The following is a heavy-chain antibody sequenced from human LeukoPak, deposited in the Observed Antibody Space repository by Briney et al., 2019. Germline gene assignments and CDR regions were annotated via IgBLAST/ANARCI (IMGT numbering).Heavy chain of an antibody. CDR1: GGSFSGYY. V-gene: IGHV4-34*01. J-gene: IGHJ1*01. D-gene: IGHD1-1*01. CDR3: ASHRRGYRQGQGRPEYFQH. Sequence: SETLSLTCAVYGGSFSGYYWSWIRQPPGKGLEWIGEINHSGSTNYNPSLKSRVTISVDTSKNQFSLKLSSVTAADTAVYYCASHRRGYRQGQGRPEYFQHWGQGTRVTVSS. CDR2: INHSGST.